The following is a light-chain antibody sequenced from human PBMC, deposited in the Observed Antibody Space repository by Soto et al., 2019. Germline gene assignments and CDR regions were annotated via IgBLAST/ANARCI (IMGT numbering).Light chain of an antibody. Sequence: QSVLTQPPSVSGTPGQRVTISCSGSSSNIGSSYVYWYQQLPGTAPKLLIYSNNQRPSGVPDRISGSKSGTSASLAISGLQSEDEADYYCATWDDSLLAYVFGTGTKVTVL. CDR1: SSNIGSSY. J-gene: IGLJ1*01. CDR3: ATWDDSLLAYV. CDR2: SNN. V-gene: IGLV1-47*02.